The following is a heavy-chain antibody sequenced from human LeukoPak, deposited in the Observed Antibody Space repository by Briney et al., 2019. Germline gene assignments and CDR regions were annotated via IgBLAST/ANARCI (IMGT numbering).Heavy chain of an antibody. V-gene: IGHV3-11*06. Sequence: GGSLRLSCAASGFTFSDYYMSWIRQAPGKGLEWVSYISSSSSYTNYADSVKGRFTISRDNAKNTLYLQMNSLRAEDTAVYYCARDGATTVTFFDYWGQGTLVTVSS. D-gene: IGHD4-11*01. CDR2: ISSSSSYT. CDR3: ARDGATTVTFFDY. J-gene: IGHJ4*02. CDR1: GFTFSDYY.